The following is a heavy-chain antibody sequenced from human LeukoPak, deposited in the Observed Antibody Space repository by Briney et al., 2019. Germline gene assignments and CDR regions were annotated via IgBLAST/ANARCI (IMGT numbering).Heavy chain of an antibody. V-gene: IGHV3-30-3*01. CDR3: ARERIAAPNWFDP. CDR2: ISYDGSNK. CDR1: GFTFNSYA. J-gene: IGHJ5*02. D-gene: IGHD6-6*01. Sequence: GGSLRLSCAASGFTFNSYAMHWVRQAPGKGLEWVAVISYDGSNKYYADSVKGRFTISRDNSKNTLYLQMNSLRAEDTAVYYCARERIAAPNWFDPWGQGTLVTVSS.